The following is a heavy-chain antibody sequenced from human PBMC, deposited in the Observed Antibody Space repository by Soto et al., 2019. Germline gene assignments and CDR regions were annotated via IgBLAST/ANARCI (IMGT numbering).Heavy chain of an antibody. CDR3: SRRMGTSIGGFDP. V-gene: IGHV5-51*01. CDR1: GYHFAHYW. D-gene: IGHD2-15*01. Sequence: ESLKISCEGSGYHFAHYWIGWVRLMPGKGLEWIGIIYPRDSDTTYNPSFEGQVTMSVDRSLNTAYLQWSSLKASDSGIYYCSRRMGTSIGGFDPWGQGTLVTVYS. J-gene: IGHJ5*02. CDR2: IYPRDSDT.